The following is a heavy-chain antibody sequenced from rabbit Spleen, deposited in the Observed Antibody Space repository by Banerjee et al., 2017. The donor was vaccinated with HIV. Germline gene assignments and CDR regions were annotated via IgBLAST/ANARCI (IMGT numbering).Heavy chain of an antibody. J-gene: IGHJ4*01. V-gene: IGHV1S45*01. D-gene: IGHD8-1*01. Sequence: QEQLEESGGGLVKPEGSLTLTCKASGFSFSDGDVMCWVRQAPGKGLEWIVCINTYTGKSVYASWATGRFTVSRTSSTTVTLQMTSLTAADTATYFCARHGGYAGYGYSTLDLWGPGTLVTVS. CDR3: ARHGGYAGYGYSTLDL. CDR1: GFSFSDGDV. CDR2: INTYTGKS.